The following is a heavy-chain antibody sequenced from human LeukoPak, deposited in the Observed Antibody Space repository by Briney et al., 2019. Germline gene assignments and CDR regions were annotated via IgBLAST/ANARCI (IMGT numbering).Heavy chain of an antibody. J-gene: IGHJ4*02. V-gene: IGHV1-2*02. CDR1: GYTFTGYY. Sequence: ASVKVSCKASGYTFTGYYMHWVRQAPGQGLEWMGWINPNSGGTDYAQKFQGRVTITADESTSTAYMELSSLRSEDTAVYYCARGSIVVVITGPFDYWGQGTLVTVSS. D-gene: IGHD3-22*01. CDR3: ARGSIVVVITGPFDY. CDR2: INPNSGGT.